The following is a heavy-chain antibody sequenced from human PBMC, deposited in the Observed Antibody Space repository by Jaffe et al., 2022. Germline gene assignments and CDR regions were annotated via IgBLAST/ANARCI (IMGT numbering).Heavy chain of an antibody. D-gene: IGHD3-10*01. V-gene: IGHV3-66*02. CDR1: GFTVSSNY. J-gene: IGHJ4*02. Sequence: EVQLVESGGGLVQPGGSLRLSCAASGFTVSSNYMSWVRQAPGKGLEWVSVIYSGGSTYYADSVKGRFTISRDNSKNTLYLQMNSLRAEDTAVYYCARDIMDYYGSGSFNDYWGQGTLVTVSS. CDR2: IYSGGST. CDR3: ARDIMDYYGSGSFNDY.